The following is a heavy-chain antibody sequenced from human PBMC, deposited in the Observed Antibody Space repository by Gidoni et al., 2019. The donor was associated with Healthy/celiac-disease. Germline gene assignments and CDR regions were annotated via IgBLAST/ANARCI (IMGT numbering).Heavy chain of an antibody. CDR2: ISSSSSYI. D-gene: IGHD1-26*01. J-gene: IGHJ4*02. V-gene: IGHV3-21*01. CDR1: GFTFSSSC. CDR3: ARERESGEWELTFAFDY. Sequence: EVQLVESGGGLVKPGGSLRLSSAASGFTFSSSCMNWVRQAPGKGLEWVSSISSSSSYIYYADSVKGRFTISRDNAKNSLYLQMNSLRAEDTAVYYCARERESGEWELTFAFDYWGQGTLVTVSS.